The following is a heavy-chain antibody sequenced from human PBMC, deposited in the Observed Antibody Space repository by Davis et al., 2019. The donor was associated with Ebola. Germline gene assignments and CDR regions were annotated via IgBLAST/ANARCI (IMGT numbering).Heavy chain of an antibody. CDR1: GFTFSSYA. V-gene: IGHV3-23*01. CDR2: ISGSGGST. CDR3: AKEFTLGGYYYYYMDV. Sequence: PGGSLRLSCAASGFTFSSYAMSWVRQAPGKGLEWVSAISGSGGSTYYADSMKGRFTISRDNSKNTLYLQMNSLRAEDTAVYYCAKEFTLGGYYYYYMDVWGKGTTVTVSS. J-gene: IGHJ6*03. D-gene: IGHD3-16*01.